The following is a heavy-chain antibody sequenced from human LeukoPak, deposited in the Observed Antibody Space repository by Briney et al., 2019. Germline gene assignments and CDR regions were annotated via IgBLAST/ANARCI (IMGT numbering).Heavy chain of an antibody. V-gene: IGHV4-4*09. CDR2: IYTCGSN. Sequence: PSETLSLTCTVSGCSISRYYWSWIRQPPGKGLEWIGYIYTCGSNNHNPSLKSRVTISVDMSKTEFPVELSSVPAADRGVYYCARHETHRAFDIWGRGAMVTVCS. CDR1: GCSISRYY. J-gene: IGHJ3*02. CDR3: ARHETHRAFDI.